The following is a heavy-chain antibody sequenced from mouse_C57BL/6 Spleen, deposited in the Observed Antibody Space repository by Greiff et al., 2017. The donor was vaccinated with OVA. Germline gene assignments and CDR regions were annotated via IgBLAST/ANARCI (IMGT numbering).Heavy chain of an antibody. CDR3: ARLRLPPY. Sequence: QVQLQQSGPELVKPGASVKISCKASGYAFSSSWMNWVKQRPGKGLEWIGRIYPGDGDTNYNGKFKGKATLTADKSSSTAYMQLSSLTSEDSAVYFCARLRLPPYWGQGTLVTVSA. CDR2: IYPGDGDT. J-gene: IGHJ3*01. V-gene: IGHV1-82*01. D-gene: IGHD3-2*02. CDR1: GYAFSSSW.